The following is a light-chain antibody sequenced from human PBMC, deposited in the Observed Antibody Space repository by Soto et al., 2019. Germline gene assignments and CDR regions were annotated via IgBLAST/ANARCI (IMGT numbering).Light chain of an antibody. J-gene: IGKJ4*01. V-gene: IGKV3-15*01. CDR1: QSVNRY. CDR3: QQYDRWPPLT. Sequence: EIVLTQSPATLSVSPGERATLSCRASQSVNRYLAWYQQKPGQAPRLLIYDASTRATGIPARFTGSGSGTEFTLTISRLQSEDFAIYYCQQYDRWPPLTFGGGTKVEIK. CDR2: DAS.